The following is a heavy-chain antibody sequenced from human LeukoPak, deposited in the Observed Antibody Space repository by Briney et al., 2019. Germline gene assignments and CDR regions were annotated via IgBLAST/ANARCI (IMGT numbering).Heavy chain of an antibody. V-gene: IGHV4-39*01. Sequence: PSETLSLTCTVSGGSISSSSCYWGWIRQPPGKGLEWIGSIYYSGSTYYNPSLKSRVTISVDTSKNQFSLKLSSVTAADTAVYYCARLGGSGSPHPYWGQGTLVTVSS. J-gene: IGHJ4*02. CDR1: GGSISSSSCY. D-gene: IGHD6-19*01. CDR3: ARLGGSGSPHPY. CDR2: IYYSGST.